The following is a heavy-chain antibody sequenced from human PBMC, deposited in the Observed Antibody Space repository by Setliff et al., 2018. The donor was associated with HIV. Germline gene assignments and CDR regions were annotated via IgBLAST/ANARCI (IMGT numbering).Heavy chain of an antibody. V-gene: IGHV4-61*02. D-gene: IGHD6-19*01. J-gene: IGHJ3*02. CDR2: TSVSGSA. CDR1: GGSISSEDYY. Sequence: SETLSLTCTVSGGSISSEDYYWTWIRQPAGKTLEWIGRTSVSGSATYNPSLKSRVTISIATSKGQFSLRLHSVTAADAAVYYCARVPVAGTARGVFDIWGQGTMVTVSS. CDR3: ARVPVAGTARGVFDI.